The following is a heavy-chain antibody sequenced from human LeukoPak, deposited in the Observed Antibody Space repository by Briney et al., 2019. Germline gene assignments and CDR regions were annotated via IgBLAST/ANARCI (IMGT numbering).Heavy chain of an antibody. CDR3: ARIPDPLLLWFRELSPDY. Sequence: GASVKVSCQASGYNFTNYGISWVRQAPGQGLEWMGWISAYNGDTKHAQKFQGRVTMSTDRSSNTAYMELRSLRSEDTAMYYCARIPDPLLLWFRELSPDYWGQGTLVTVSS. J-gene: IGHJ4*02. CDR1: GYNFTNYG. V-gene: IGHV1-18*01. CDR2: ISAYNGDT. D-gene: IGHD3-10*01.